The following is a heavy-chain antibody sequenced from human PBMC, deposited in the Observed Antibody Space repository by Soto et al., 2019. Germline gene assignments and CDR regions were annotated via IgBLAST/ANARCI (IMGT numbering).Heavy chain of an antibody. CDR2: INIANGDT. V-gene: IGHV1-3*04. D-gene: IGHD6-19*01. J-gene: IGHJ4*02. CDR3: AREWLDLRAFTYACGY. Sequence: ASVKVSCKASGYNFTSYDINWVRQATGQRLEWMGWINIANGDTKYSQKIQGRATISGDTSATTAYLDLYSLKSEDTAVYYCAREWLDLRAFTYACGYWGQGTLVTVSS. CDR1: GYNFTSYD.